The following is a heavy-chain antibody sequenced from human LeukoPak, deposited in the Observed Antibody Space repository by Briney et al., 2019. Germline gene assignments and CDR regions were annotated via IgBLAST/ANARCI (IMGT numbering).Heavy chain of an antibody. J-gene: IGHJ5*02. Sequence: GASLKVSSKASGYTFTGYYMHWVRQAPGQGLEWMGWINPNTGGTNYAQKFQGRVAMTRDTSIRTDYMEQSRLRSDDTAVFYCSTTTVTNNWFDPWGQGTLVTVSS. CDR3: STTTVTNNWFDP. D-gene: IGHD4-11*01. CDR2: INPNTGGT. CDR1: GYTFTGYY. V-gene: IGHV1-2*02.